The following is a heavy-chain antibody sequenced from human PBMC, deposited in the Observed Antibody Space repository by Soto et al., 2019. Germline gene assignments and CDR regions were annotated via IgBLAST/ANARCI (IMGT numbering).Heavy chain of an antibody. Sequence: SETLSLTCTVSGGSISSGDYYWSWIRQPPGKGLEWIGYIYYSGSTYYNPSLKSRVTISVDTSKNQFSLKLSSVTAADTAVYYCARDRWFGDDAFDIWGQGTMVTVSS. J-gene: IGHJ3*02. CDR1: GGSISSGDYY. D-gene: IGHD3-10*01. CDR2: IYYSGST. CDR3: ARDRWFGDDAFDI. V-gene: IGHV4-30-4*01.